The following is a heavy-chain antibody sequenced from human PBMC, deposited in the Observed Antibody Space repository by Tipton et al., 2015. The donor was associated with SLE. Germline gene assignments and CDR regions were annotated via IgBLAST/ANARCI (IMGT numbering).Heavy chain of an antibody. Sequence: LRLSCAVSGYSISSGYYWGWIRQPPGKGLEWIGSIYHSGSTYYNPSLKSRVTISVDTSKNQFSLKLSSVTAADTAVYYCASGYYYDSSPDAFDIWGQGTMVTVSS. J-gene: IGHJ3*02. CDR1: GYSISSGYY. CDR3: ASGYYYDSSPDAFDI. D-gene: IGHD3-22*01. V-gene: IGHV4-38-2*01. CDR2: IYHSGST.